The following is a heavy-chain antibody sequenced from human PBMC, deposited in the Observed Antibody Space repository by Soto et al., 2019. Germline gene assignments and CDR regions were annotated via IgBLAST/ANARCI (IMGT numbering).Heavy chain of an antibody. CDR1: GGSISSSSYY. Sequence: QLQLQESGPGLVKPSETLSLTCTVSGGSISSSSYYWGWIRQPPGKGLEWIGSIYYSGSTYYNPSLKSRVTISVDTSKNQFSLKLSSVTAADTAVYYCARRQGSGWLDAFDIWGQGTMVTVSS. J-gene: IGHJ3*02. V-gene: IGHV4-39*01. CDR3: ARRQGSGWLDAFDI. CDR2: IYYSGST. D-gene: IGHD6-19*01.